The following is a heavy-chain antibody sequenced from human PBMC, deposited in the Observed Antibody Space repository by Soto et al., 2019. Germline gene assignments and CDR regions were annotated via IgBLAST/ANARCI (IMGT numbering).Heavy chain of an antibody. CDR3: SRDFRGGNAESFDP. V-gene: IGHV1-3*01. J-gene: IGHJ5*02. CDR2: INAGNGNT. D-gene: IGHD2-15*01. Sequence: GASVKVSCKAFGYTFTSYAMHWVRQAPGQRLEKMGWINAGNGNTKYSQKFQGRVTITRDTSASTAYMELSSLRSEDTAVYYCSRDFRGGNAESFDPSGQGTLDTGSS. CDR1: GYTFTSYA.